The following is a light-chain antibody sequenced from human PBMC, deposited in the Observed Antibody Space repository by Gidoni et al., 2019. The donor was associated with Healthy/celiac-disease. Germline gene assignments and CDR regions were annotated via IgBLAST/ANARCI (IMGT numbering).Light chain of an antibody. V-gene: IGKV3-20*01. CDR3: QQYGSSPVLT. CDR1: QSVTSNY. Sequence: EIVLTQSPGTLSLSPGERATLSCRASQSVTSNYLAWYQQKPGQAPRLLMSGASSRATGIPDRFGGSGSGTDFTLTISRLEPKDSAVYFCQQYGSSPVLTFGGGTKVQIK. J-gene: IGKJ4*01. CDR2: GAS.